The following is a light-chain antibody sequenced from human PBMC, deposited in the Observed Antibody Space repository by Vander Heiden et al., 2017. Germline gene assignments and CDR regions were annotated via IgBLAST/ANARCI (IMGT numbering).Light chain of an antibody. V-gene: IGKV3-20*01. Sequence: EIVLTQSPGTLSLSPGERATLSCRASQSVSSTFLAWYQQKPGQTPRLLMYGASSRATGIPDRFGGSGSGTDFTLTISRLEPEDFAVYYCQQYGSYPLTFGGGSKVEI. CDR1: QSVSSTF. CDR3: QQYGSYPLT. CDR2: GAS. J-gene: IGKJ4*01.